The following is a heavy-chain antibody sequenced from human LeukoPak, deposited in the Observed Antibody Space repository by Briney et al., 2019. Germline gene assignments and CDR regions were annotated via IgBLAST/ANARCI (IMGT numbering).Heavy chain of an antibody. CDR3: ARVTLYGESALDY. D-gene: IGHD4-17*01. Sequence: GGSLRLSCAASGFIFSSYEMNWVRQAPGKGLEWISYISSGGSTVHYADSVKGRFTISRDNAKNSLYLQMNSLRAEDTAVYYCARVTLYGESALDYWGQGALVTVSS. CDR1: GFIFSSYE. V-gene: IGHV3-48*03. J-gene: IGHJ4*02. CDR2: ISSGGSTV.